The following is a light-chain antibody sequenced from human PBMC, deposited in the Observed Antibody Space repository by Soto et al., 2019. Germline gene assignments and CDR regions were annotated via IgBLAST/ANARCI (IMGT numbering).Light chain of an antibody. CDR3: QRYNNWPPMA. CDR1: QSVSSN. CDR2: GAS. Sequence: EIVMTQSPATLSVSPGERATLSCRASQSVSSNLAWYQQKHGQAPRLLIYGASTRATSIPARFSGSGSGTEFTLTIRSLQSEDFAVYYCQRYNNWPPMAFDKENPVEIK. V-gene: IGKV3-15*01. J-gene: IGKJ1*01.